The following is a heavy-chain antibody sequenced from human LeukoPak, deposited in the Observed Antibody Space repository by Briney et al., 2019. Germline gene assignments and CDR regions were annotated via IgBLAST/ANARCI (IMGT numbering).Heavy chain of an antibody. Sequence: HAGGSLRLSCAASGFTFSSYAMSWVRQAPGKGLEWVAFIRYDGSNEYYEDSVKGRFTISRDTSKNTLYLQMNSLRAQDTALYYCAKDSVAATGPYYLDYWGQGTLVTVSS. CDR2: IRYDGSNE. V-gene: IGHV3-30*02. CDR1: GFTFSSYA. CDR3: AKDSVAATGPYYLDY. J-gene: IGHJ4*02. D-gene: IGHD6-13*01.